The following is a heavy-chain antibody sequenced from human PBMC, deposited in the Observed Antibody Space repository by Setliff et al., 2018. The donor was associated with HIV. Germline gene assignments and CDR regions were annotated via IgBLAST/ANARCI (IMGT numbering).Heavy chain of an antibody. CDR3: SRSDFWVGYTALYNWFDP. CDR1: GGSIRSNDW. Sequence: PSETLSLTCTVSGGSIRSNDWWSWVRQPPGRGLELIGEIHHSGSTNYNPSLKSRVTISVDTSKNQFSLKLGSVTAADTAVYYCSRSDFWVGYTALYNWFDPWGQGTLVTVSS. J-gene: IGHJ5*02. V-gene: IGHV4-4*02. D-gene: IGHD3-3*01. CDR2: IHHSGST.